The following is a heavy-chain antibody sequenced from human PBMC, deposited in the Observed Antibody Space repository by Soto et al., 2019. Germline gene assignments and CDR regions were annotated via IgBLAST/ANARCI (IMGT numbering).Heavy chain of an antibody. D-gene: IGHD3-9*01. CDR2: ISGSGGST. CDR3: AKVPYYYEILTGYPYYFDY. V-gene: IGHV3-23*01. CDR1: GFTFSRYA. Sequence: PGGSLRLSCAASGFTFSRYAMSWVRQAPGKGLEWVSAISGSGGSTYYADSVKGRFTISRDNSKNTLYLQMNSLRAEDTAVYYSAKVPYYYEILTGYPYYFDYWGQGTLVTVSS. J-gene: IGHJ4*02.